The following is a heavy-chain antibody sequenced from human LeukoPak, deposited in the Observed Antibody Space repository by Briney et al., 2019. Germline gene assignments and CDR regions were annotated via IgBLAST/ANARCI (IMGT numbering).Heavy chain of an antibody. V-gene: IGHV4-39*01. CDR1: GGSISSSSYY. Sequence: KPSETLSLTCTVSGGSISSSSYYWGWIRQPPGKGLEWIGSIYYSGSTYYNPSLKSRVTISVDTSKNQFSLKLSSVTAADTAVYYCARPDYYGSGGGTFDPWGQGTLVTVSS. CDR2: IYYSGST. CDR3: ARPDYYGSGGGTFDP. J-gene: IGHJ5*02. D-gene: IGHD3-10*01.